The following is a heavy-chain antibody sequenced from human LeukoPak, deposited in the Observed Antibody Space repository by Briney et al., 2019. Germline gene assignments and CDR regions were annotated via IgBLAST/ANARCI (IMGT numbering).Heavy chain of an antibody. J-gene: IGHJ4*02. V-gene: IGHV3-48*01. CDR2: ISSSSSTI. CDR1: GFTFSSYS. CDR3: ARDPTEMATIAYDDY. Sequence: GGSLRLSCAASGFTFSSYSMNWVRQAPGKGLKRLSYISSSSSTIYYADSVKGRFTISRDNAKNSLYLQMNSLRAEDTAVYYCARDPTEMATIAYDDYWGQGTLVTVSS. D-gene: IGHD5-24*01.